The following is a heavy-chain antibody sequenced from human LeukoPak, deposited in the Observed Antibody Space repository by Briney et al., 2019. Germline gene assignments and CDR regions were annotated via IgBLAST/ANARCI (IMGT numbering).Heavy chain of an antibody. CDR3: AREVVEMGRVLDY. CDR2: INPNGGAT. D-gene: IGHD5-24*01. Sequence: GASVKVSCKASGYTFTHHYIHWVRQAPGQGLEWMGIINPNGGATSYAQRFQGRVTMTRDTSTSTVYMELSSVTAADTAVYYCAREVVEMGRVLDYWGQGTLVTVSS. CDR1: GYTFTHHY. J-gene: IGHJ4*02. V-gene: IGHV1-46*01.